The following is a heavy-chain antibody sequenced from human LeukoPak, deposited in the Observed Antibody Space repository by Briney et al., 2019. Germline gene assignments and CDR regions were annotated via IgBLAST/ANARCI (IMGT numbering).Heavy chain of an antibody. Sequence: SGPTLVNPTQTLTLTCSFSGFSLSTSGVGVGWIRQPPGKALEWLALISWDDDKRYSPSLKGRLTITKDTSKNQVVLTMTNMDPVDTATYCCAHRRSGVPAALNFDYWGQGTLVTVSS. CDR1: GFSLSTSGVG. V-gene: IGHV2-5*02. CDR3: AHRRSGVPAALNFDY. D-gene: IGHD2-2*01. CDR2: ISWDDDK. J-gene: IGHJ4*02.